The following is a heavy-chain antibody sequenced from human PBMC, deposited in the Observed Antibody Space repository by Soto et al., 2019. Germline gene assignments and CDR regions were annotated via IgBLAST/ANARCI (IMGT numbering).Heavy chain of an antibody. CDR2: LYDVDGS. J-gene: IGHJ3*01. Sequence: DVQLVESGGGLIQPGESLRLSCAAFGLTISGKKYVAWVRQARWKGLEWVSGLYDVDGSFYADSVRGRFTTSSDSSKTTVYLQMNDLRPDDTAVYYCATWHEREHAYDVWGQGTTVTVSS. CDR1: GLTISGKKY. D-gene: IGHD1-1*01. CDR3: ATWHEREHAYDV. V-gene: IGHV3-53*01.